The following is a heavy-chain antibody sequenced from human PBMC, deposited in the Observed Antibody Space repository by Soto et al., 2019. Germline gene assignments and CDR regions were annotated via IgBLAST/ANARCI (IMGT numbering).Heavy chain of an antibody. CDR2: MNPNSGNT. J-gene: IGHJ4*02. V-gene: IGHV1-8*01. Sequence: ASVKVSCKASGYTFTSYDINWVRQATGQGLEWMGWMNPNSGNTGYAQKFQGRVTMTRNTSISTAYMELGSLKSEDTAVYYCARVGLAAAGTYFDSRGQGLPVTV. CDR3: ARVGLAAAGTYFDS. D-gene: IGHD6-13*01. CDR1: GYTFTSYD.